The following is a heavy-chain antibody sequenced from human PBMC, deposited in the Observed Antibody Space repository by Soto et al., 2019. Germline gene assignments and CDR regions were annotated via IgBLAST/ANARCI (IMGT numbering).Heavy chain of an antibody. D-gene: IGHD3-3*01. Sequence: EVQLVESGGGLVQPGGSLRLSCAASGFTFSSYSMNWVRQAPGKGLEWVSYISSSSTIYYADSVKGRFTISRDNAKNSLYLQMNSLRDEDTAVYYCARDEGAIFGVAYYYGMDVWGQGTTVTVSS. CDR2: ISSSSTI. J-gene: IGHJ6*02. CDR3: ARDEGAIFGVAYYYGMDV. CDR1: GFTFSSYS. V-gene: IGHV3-48*02.